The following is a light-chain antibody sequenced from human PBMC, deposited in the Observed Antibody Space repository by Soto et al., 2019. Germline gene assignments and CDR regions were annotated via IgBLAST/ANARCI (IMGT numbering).Light chain of an antibody. J-gene: IGKJ3*01. V-gene: IGKV3-15*01. Sequence: EIVMTQSPATLSVSPGERATLSCRASQSVSSNIAWYQQKPGQAPRLLIFGASTRATGIPARFSGSRSGTEFTLTISSLQSEDFGVYYCQQDNNWPFTFGPGTKVEIK. CDR2: GAS. CDR1: QSVSSN. CDR3: QQDNNWPFT.